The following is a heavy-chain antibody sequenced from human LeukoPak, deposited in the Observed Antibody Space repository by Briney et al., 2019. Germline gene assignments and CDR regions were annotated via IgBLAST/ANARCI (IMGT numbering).Heavy chain of an antibody. V-gene: IGHV1-2*02. CDR3: ARVRERWLLDFDY. D-gene: IGHD5-24*01. CDR2: INPNSGGT. CDR1: GFTFSGSA. J-gene: IGHJ4*02. Sequence: PGGSLRLSCAASGFTFSGSALHWVRQAPGQGLEWMGWINPNSGGTNYAQKFQGRVTMTRDTSISTAYMELSRLRSDDTAVYYCARVRERWLLDFDYWGQGTLATVSS.